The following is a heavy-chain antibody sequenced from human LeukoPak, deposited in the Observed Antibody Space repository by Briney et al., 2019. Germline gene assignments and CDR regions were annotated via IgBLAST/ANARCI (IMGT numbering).Heavy chain of an antibody. Sequence: GGSLRLSCTASGFTFSRYWMTWVRQAPGKGLEWVANIKEDGSAKYYVDSMKGRFTISRDNSKNTLFLDMNSLRAEDTALYYCAKTSGSSCYGGSDYWGQGTLVTVSS. V-gene: IGHV3-7*05. J-gene: IGHJ4*02. CDR1: GFTFSRYW. CDR2: IKEDGSAK. CDR3: AKTSGSSCYGGSDY. D-gene: IGHD3-22*01.